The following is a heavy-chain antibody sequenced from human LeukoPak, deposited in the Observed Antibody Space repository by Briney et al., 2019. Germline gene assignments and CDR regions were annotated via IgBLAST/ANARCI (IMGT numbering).Heavy chain of an antibody. CDR1: GFTFSSYG. J-gene: IGHJ5*02. V-gene: IGHV4-38-2*02. D-gene: IGHD1-14*01. CDR2: IYHSGST. Sequence: GSLRLSCAASGFTFSSYGMSWVRQAPGKGLEWIGSIYHSGSTYYNPSLKSRVTMSIDTSKNQFSLKLISVTAADTAVYYCARDGRWFDPWGQGTLVTVSS. CDR3: ARDGRWFDP.